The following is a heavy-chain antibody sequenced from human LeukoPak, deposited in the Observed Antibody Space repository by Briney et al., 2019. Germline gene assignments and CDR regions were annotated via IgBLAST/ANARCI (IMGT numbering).Heavy chain of an antibody. CDR3: ARVGTNVYGMDV. V-gene: IGHV3-43*02. D-gene: IGHD2-8*01. CDR1: GFTFDDYA. Sequence: PGGSLRLSCAASGFTFDDYAMHWVRQAPGKGLEWVSLISGDGGSTYYADSVKGRFTISRDNAKNSLHLQMNSLRAEDTAVYYCARVGTNVYGMDVWGQGTTVTVSS. CDR2: ISGDGGST. J-gene: IGHJ6*02.